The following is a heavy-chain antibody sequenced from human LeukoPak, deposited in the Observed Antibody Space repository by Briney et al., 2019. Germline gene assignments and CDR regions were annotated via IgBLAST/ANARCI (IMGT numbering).Heavy chain of an antibody. CDR3: ASPMVRGVGGFDP. J-gene: IGHJ5*02. D-gene: IGHD3-10*01. Sequence: ASVKVSCKXSGGTFSSYAISWVRQAPGQGLEWMGGIIPIFGTANYAQKFQGIITITTDESTSTAYMELSSLRSEDTAVYYCASPMVRGVGGFDPWGQGTLVTVSS. CDR2: IIPIFGTA. V-gene: IGHV1-69*05. CDR1: GGTFSSYA.